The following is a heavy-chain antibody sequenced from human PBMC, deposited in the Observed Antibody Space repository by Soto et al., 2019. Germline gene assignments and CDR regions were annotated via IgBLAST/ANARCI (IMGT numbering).Heavy chain of an antibody. J-gene: IGHJ6*02. CDR2: TYYRSRWYS. D-gene: IGHD2-15*01. Sequence: SQTLSLTCVGSGDTVSSNSVAWDWVRQSPSRGLEWLGRTYYRSRWYSDYAVSVRSRIDINADTSKNQVSLQLDSVTPEDTAVYYCARSEEDSDYYYYGMDVWGQGTTVTVSS. V-gene: IGHV6-1*01. CDR3: ARSEEDSDYYYYGMDV. CDR1: GDTVSSNSVA.